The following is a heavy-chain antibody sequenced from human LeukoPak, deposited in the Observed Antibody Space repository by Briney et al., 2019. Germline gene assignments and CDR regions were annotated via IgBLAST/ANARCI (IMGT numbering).Heavy chain of an antibody. V-gene: IGHV3-21*06. CDR1: GFTFSSYS. D-gene: IGHD3-3*01. J-gene: IGHJ4*02. Sequence: GGSLRLSCAASGFTFSSYSMNWVRQAPGKGLEWISSISFSGTYIYYADSVQGRITISRDNPKNSLYLQMNSLRAEDTAVYYCARDFRFLEDYWGQGTLVTVSS. CDR2: ISFSGTYI. CDR3: ARDFRFLEDY.